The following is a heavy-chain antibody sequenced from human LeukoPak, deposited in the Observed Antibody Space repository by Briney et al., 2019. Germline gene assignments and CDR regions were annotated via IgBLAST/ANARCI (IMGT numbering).Heavy chain of an antibody. D-gene: IGHD5-12*01. CDR2: ITDTGSSI. CDR1: GFPFNSYS. V-gene: IGHV3-48*01. J-gene: IGHJ4*02. Sequence: GGSLRLSCAASGFPFNSYSMNWVRQAPGKGLEWLSYITDTGSSIFYAESVKGRFTISRDNTRNALYLQMNSLRAEDTAIYYCARDRPLSGYDFDSWGQGTLVTVSS. CDR3: ARDRPLSGYDFDS.